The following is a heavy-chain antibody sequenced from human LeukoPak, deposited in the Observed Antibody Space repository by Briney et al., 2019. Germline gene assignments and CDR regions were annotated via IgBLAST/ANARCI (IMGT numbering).Heavy chain of an antibody. CDR2: FDPEDGEA. Sequence: GASVKVPCKVSGYTLTELSMHWVRQAPGKGLEWMGGFDPEDGEAIYAQKFQDRVTLTADTSTDTAYMELSSLRSEDTAVYYCATVPLRDATPGPGYWGQGTLVTVSS. CDR3: ATVPLRDATPGPGY. V-gene: IGHV1-24*01. D-gene: IGHD5-24*01. CDR1: GYTLTELS. J-gene: IGHJ4*02.